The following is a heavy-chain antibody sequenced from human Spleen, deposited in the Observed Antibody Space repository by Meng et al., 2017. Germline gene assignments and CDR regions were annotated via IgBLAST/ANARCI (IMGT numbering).Heavy chain of an antibody. CDR1: GGSISSSSYY. J-gene: IGHJ5*02. V-gene: IGHV4-61*02. CDR2: IYTSGST. Sequence: SETLSLTCTVSGGSISSSSYYWGWIRQPAGKGLEWIGRIYTSGSTNYNPSLKSRVTISVDTSKNQFSLKQSSVTAADTAVYYCARSITMVRGAGFDPWGQGTLVTVSS. D-gene: IGHD3-10*01. CDR3: ARSITMVRGAGFDP.